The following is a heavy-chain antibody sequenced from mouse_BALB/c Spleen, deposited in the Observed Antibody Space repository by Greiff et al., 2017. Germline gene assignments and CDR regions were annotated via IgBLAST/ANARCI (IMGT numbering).Heavy chain of an antibody. CDR3: ARYYYGSSLYYFDY. D-gene: IGHD1-1*01. Sequence: EVHLVESGGDLVKPGGSLKLSCAASGFTFSSYGMSWVRQTPDKRLEWVATISSGGSYTYYPDSVKGRFTISRDNAKNTLYLQMSSLKSEDTAMYYCARYYYGSSLYYFDYWGQGTTLTVSS. CDR2: ISSGGSYT. CDR1: GFTFSSYG. J-gene: IGHJ2*01. V-gene: IGHV5-6*01.